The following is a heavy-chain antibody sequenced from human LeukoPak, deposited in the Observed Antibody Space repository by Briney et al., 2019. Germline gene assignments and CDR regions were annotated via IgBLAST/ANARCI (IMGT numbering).Heavy chain of an antibody. V-gene: IGHV3-74*01. CDR2: IKSDGSDT. J-gene: IGHJ4*02. Sequence: GGSLRLSCAASGFTFNSYSLSWVRQAPGEGLVWVSRIKSDGSDTSYADSVKGRFTISRDNAKNTLYLQMNSLRAEDTAVYYCARGFWTGVEYWGQGALVTVSS. CDR1: GFTFNSYS. CDR3: ARGFWTGVEY. D-gene: IGHD3/OR15-3a*01.